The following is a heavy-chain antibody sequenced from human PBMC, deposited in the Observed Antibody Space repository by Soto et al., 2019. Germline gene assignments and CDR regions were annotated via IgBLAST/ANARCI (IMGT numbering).Heavy chain of an antibody. J-gene: IGHJ5*02. Sequence: ASETLSLTCAVYGGSFSGYYWSWIRQPPGKGLEWIGEINHSGSTNYNPSLKSRVTISVDTSKNQFSLKLSSVTAADTAVYYCARVVPAAIRGYWFDPWGQGTQVT. CDR2: INHSGST. D-gene: IGHD2-2*02. V-gene: IGHV4-34*01. CDR3: ARVVPAAIRGYWFDP. CDR1: GGSFSGYY.